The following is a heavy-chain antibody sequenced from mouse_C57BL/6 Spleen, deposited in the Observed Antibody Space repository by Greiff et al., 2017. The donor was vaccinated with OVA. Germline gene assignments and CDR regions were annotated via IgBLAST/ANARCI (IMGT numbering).Heavy chain of an antibody. J-gene: IGHJ3*01. CDR3: ARIGSSAGAY. CDR2: ISSGSSTI. D-gene: IGHD3-2*02. V-gene: IGHV5-17*01. Sequence: EVMLVESGGGLVKPGGSLKLSCAASGFTFSDYGMHWVRQAPEKGLEWVAYISSGSSTIYYADTVKGRFTISRDNAQSTLFLQMTSLRSEDTAMYYCARIGSSAGAYWGQGTLVTVSA. CDR1: GFTFSDYG.